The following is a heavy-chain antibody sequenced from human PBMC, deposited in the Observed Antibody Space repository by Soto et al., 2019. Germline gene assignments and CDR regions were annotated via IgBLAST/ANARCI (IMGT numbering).Heavy chain of an antibody. CDR1: GGSISSGGYY. J-gene: IGHJ4*02. CDR2: IYYSGST. Sequence: QVQLQESGPGLVKPSQTLSLTCTVSGGSISSGGYYWSWIRQHPGKGLEWIGYIYYSGSTYYNPSLTSRVTLSLDTFKNQFSLKLSSVPAADTAVYYCARGRGIVATTNRSLLFDYWGQGTLVTVSS. CDR3: ARGRGIVATTNRSLLFDY. D-gene: IGHD5-12*01. V-gene: IGHV4-31*03.